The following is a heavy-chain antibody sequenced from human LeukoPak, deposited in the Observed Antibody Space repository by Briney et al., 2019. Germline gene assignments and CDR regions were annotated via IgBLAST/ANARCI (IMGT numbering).Heavy chain of an antibody. D-gene: IGHD3-10*01. CDR3: ARAVWFGDLAPGY. J-gene: IGHJ4*02. V-gene: IGHV4-30-2*01. Sequence: SETLSLTCAVSGGSISSGGYSWSWIRQPPGKGLECIGYIYHSGSTYYNPSLKSRVTISVDKSKNQFSLKLNSVTAADTAVYYCARAVWFGDLAPGYWGQGTLVTVSS. CDR2: IYHSGST. CDR1: GGSISSGGYS.